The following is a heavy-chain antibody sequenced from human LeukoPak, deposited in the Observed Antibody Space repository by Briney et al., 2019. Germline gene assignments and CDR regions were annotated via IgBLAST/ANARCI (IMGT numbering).Heavy chain of an antibody. D-gene: IGHD3-22*01. CDR1: GYTFTNYG. CDR2: VSAYNGNT. J-gene: IGHJ4*02. V-gene: IGHV1-18*01. Sequence: ASVKVSCKTSGYTFTNYGISWVRQAPGQGLEWMGWVSAYNGNTNFARKLQGRVSMTTDTSTSTASMELRSLRSDDTAVYYCARDDSYDSSGHYYYYWGQGTLVTVSS. CDR3: ARDDSYDSSGHYYYY.